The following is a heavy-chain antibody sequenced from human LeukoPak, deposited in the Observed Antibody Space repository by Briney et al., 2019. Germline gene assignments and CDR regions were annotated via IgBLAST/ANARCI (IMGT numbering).Heavy chain of an antibody. D-gene: IGHD5-24*01. CDR3: ALSRDGYNKPFDY. CDR1: GGTFNIYD. V-gene: IGHV1-69*13. J-gene: IGHJ4*02. Sequence: ASVKVSCKVSGGTFNIYDISWVRRAPGQGLEWMGGIIPIFGTANYAQKFQGRVTITADESTSTAYMELSSLRSEDTAVYYCALSRDGYNKPFDYWGQGTLVTVSS. CDR2: IIPIFGTA.